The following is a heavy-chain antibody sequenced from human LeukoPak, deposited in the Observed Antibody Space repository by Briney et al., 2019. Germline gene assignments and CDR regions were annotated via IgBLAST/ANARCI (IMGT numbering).Heavy chain of an antibody. CDR1: GYTFTDYY. V-gene: IGHV1-2*02. CDR3: ARYPLTAMATGWFDP. D-gene: IGHD5-18*01. Sequence: ASVKVSCKASGYTFTDYYIHWVRQAPGQGLEWMGWINPNSGGTNYIQKLQGRVTMTTDTSTSTAYMELRSLRSDDTAVYYCARYPLTAMATGWFDPWGQGTLVTVSS. CDR2: INPNSGGT. J-gene: IGHJ5*02.